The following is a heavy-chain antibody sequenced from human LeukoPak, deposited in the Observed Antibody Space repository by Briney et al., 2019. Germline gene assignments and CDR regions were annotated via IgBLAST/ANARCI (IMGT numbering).Heavy chain of an antibody. CDR3: ARSSSSQSLEFDP. V-gene: IGHV4-59*01. Sequence: SETLSLTCTVSGGSISCYYWSWIRQPPGKGLEWIGYIYYSGSTNYNPSLKNRVTISVDTSKNQFSLKLRSVTAADTAVYYCARSSSSQSLEFDPWGQGTLVTVSS. D-gene: IGHD2-2*01. CDR2: IYYSGST. CDR1: GGSISCYY. J-gene: IGHJ5*02.